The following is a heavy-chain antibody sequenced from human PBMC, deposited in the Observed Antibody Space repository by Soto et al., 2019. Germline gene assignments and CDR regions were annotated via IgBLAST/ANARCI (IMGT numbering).Heavy chain of an antibody. D-gene: IGHD2-15*01. CDR3: ARQQYTVVTAFDV. CDR2: VSYSGKT. CDR1: GGSVTPYY. Sequence: QVQLQESGPGLVKTSDTLSLTCTVSGGSVTPYYWSWIRQSPGEGLEWIGYVSYSGKTGYKPSLKSRVSMSIDTSKNEFSLKLTSLTAADAATYYCARQQYTVVTAFDVWGHGTTVAVSS. J-gene: IGHJ3*01. V-gene: IGHV4-59*02.